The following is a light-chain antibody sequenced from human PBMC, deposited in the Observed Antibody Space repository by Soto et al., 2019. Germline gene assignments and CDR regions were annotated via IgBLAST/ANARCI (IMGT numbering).Light chain of an antibody. CDR2: DAS. CDR1: QSLGTW. Sequence: TQSPGTLSLSPGESATLSCRASQSLGTWLAWYQKKPGKAPKLLIYDASTLQSGVPSRFSGSGSGTEFTLTISSLQPDDFATYYCQQYNSYSPFTFGQGTRLEI. CDR3: QQYNSYSPFT. V-gene: IGKV1-5*01. J-gene: IGKJ2*01.